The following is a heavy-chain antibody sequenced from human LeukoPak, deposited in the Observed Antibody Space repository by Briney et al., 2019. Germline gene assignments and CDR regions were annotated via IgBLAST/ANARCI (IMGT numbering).Heavy chain of an antibody. CDR2: ISAYNGNT. CDR1: GYTFTSYG. D-gene: IGHD3-22*01. J-gene: IGHJ4*02. V-gene: IGHV1-18*01. Sequence: GASVKVSCKASGYTFTSYGISWVRQAPGQGLEWMGWISAYNGNTNYAQKLQGRVTMTEDTSTDTAYMELSSLRAEDTAVYYCAKDGNITMIVVGLFDYWGQGTLVTVSS. CDR3: AKDGNITMIVVGLFDY.